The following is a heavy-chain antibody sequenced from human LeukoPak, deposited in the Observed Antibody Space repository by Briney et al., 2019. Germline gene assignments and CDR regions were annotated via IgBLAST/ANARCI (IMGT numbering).Heavy chain of an antibody. D-gene: IGHD3-9*01. CDR3: ARAALVTPFDY. J-gene: IGHJ4*02. V-gene: IGHV3-30-3*01. Sequence: GGSLRLSCAASGFTFSSYAMHWVRQAPGKGLEWVAVISYDGSNKYYADSVKGRFTISRDNSKNTLYLQMNSLRAEDTAVYYCARAALVTPFDYWGQGILVTVSS. CDR2: ISYDGSNK. CDR1: GFTFSSYA.